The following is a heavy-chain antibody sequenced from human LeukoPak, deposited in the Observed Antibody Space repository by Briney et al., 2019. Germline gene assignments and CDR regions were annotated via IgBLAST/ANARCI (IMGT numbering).Heavy chain of an antibody. D-gene: IGHD2-15*01. CDR3: ARGWGEKGRCRGGTCNNPEFDY. CDR1: GFTFSDYW. Sequence: PGGSLRLSCVVSGFTFSDYWMNWVRQAPGKGPEWVANIKGSGSEKYYLDSVKGRFTISRDNSWNTLYLQMNSLTVEDTAVYYCARGWGEKGRCRGGTCNNPEFDYWGQGALVIVSS. V-gene: IGHV3-7*01. CDR2: IKGSGSEK. J-gene: IGHJ4*02.